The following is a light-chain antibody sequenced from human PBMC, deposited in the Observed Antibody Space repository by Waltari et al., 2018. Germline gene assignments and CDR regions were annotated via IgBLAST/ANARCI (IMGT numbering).Light chain of an antibody. J-gene: IGLJ3*02. CDR1: SGHSSNV. CDR3: QTGGHGTWV. Sequence: QLVLTQSPSASASLGASVKLTCTLSSGHSSNVIAWLQQQSEKGPRYLMKVNSDGSHSKGDEIPDRFSGSSSGAERYLTISSLQSEDEADYYCQTGGHGTWVFGGGTKLTVL. V-gene: IGLV4-69*01. CDR2: VNSDGSH.